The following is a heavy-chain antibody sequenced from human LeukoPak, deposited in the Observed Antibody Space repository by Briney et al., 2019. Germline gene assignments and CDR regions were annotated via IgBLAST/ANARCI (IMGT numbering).Heavy chain of an antibody. Sequence: KSSETLSLTCAVYGGPLSGYYWTWIRQPLGKGLEWIGEIKQSERTNYNPSLKSRVTISIDTSKNQFSLKLTSVTAADTAVYYCAREGLKNVHNPLGYWGQGTLVTVPS. CDR3: AREGLKNVHNPLGY. D-gene: IGHD5-24*01. CDR2: IKQSERT. J-gene: IGHJ4*02. CDR1: GGPLSGYY. V-gene: IGHV4-34*01.